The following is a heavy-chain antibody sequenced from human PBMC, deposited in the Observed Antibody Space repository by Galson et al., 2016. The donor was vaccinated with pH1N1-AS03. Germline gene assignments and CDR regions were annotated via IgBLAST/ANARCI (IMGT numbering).Heavy chain of an antibody. CDR3: ARDAAYFYGMDV. J-gene: IGHJ6*02. CDR1: GYTFTNYG. D-gene: IGHD6-25*01. Sequence: SVKVSCKASGYTFTNYGVSWVRQAPGQGLEWMGGISSFNGYTAYAQKLQDRVTMTRDTSTSTAYMELRSLRSDDTAVYFCARDAAYFYGMDVWGQGTTVTVSS. V-gene: IGHV1-18*01. CDR2: ISSFNGYT.